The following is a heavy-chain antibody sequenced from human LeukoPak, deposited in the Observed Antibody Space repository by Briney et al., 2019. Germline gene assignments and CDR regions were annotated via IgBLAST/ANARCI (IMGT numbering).Heavy chain of an antibody. CDR3: ARGTTMVRGVIMDAFDY. J-gene: IGHJ4*02. V-gene: IGHV1-2*02. D-gene: IGHD3-10*01. CDR2: INTKRGGT. CDR1: GYTFTSYN. Sequence: ASGKLSFTSAGYTFTSYNIYWVWHGPAQGLGREGGINTKRGGTNYAQEYPGRVTMTRATDISTDYMELSRLRSDDTAVYYCARGTTMVRGVIMDAFDYWGQGTLVTVSS.